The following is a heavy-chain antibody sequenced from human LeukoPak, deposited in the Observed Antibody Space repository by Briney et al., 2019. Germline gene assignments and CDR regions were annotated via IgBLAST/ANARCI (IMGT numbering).Heavy chain of an antibody. CDR1: GFTFSDYN. CDR3: AKTRGWSYYYDSSGYQNPAQFDY. V-gene: IGHV3-11*01. Sequence: GSLRLSCAASGFTFSDYNMRWIRQAPGKGLEWVSSISRSGSTKYYADSVKGRFTISRVNSKNTLFLQMNSLRAEDTAVYYCAKTRGWSYYYDSSGYQNPAQFDYWGQGVLVTVSS. J-gene: IGHJ4*02. CDR2: ISRSGSTK. D-gene: IGHD3-22*01.